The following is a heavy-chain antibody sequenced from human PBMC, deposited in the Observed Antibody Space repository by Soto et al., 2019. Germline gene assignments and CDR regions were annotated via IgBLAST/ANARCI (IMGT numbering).Heavy chain of an antibody. CDR2: ISYDGSNK. CDR1: GFTFSSYA. J-gene: IGHJ4*02. D-gene: IGHD6-19*01. CDR3: ARDSRIAVAGSLDY. V-gene: IGHV3-30-3*01. Sequence: QVQLVESGGGVVQPGTSLRLSCAASGFTFSSYAMHWVRQAPGKGLEWVAVISYDGSNKYYADSVKGRFTISRDNSKNTLYLQMNSLRAEDTAVYYCARDSRIAVAGSLDYWGQGTLVTVSS.